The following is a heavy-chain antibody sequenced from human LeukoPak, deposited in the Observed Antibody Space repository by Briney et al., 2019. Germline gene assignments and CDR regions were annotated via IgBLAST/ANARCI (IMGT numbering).Heavy chain of an antibody. CDR1: GGSISSSSYY. Sequence: PSETLSLTCTVSGGSISSSSYYWGWIRQPPGKGLEWIGSIYYSGSTYYNPSLKSRVTISVDTSKNQFSLKLSSVTAADTAVYYCARVCTLAAAAPGWFDPWGQGTLVTVSS. J-gene: IGHJ5*02. V-gene: IGHV4-39*07. CDR2: IYYSGST. CDR3: ARVCTLAAAAPGWFDP. D-gene: IGHD6-13*01.